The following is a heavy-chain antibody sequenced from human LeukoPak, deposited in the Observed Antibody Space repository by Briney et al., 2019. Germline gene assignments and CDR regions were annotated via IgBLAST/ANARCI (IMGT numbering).Heavy chain of an antibody. Sequence: GESLRLSCIGTGFSFSHDAMGWVRQAPGKGLEWVSDISGSAGSTYYADSVKGRFTISRDNSKNTLYLLMNSLRAEDSAVYYCAKGGYSFGYSDYWGQGTLVTVSS. CDR3: AKGGYSFGYSDY. D-gene: IGHD5-18*01. CDR1: GFSFSHDA. V-gene: IGHV3-23*01. J-gene: IGHJ4*02. CDR2: ISGSAGST.